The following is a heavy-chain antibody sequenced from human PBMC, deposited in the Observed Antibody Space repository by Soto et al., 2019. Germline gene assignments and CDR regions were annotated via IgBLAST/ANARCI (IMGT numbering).Heavy chain of an antibody. D-gene: IGHD2-2*01. CDR3: ARESSSTSANWFDP. Sequence: QVQLVESGGGLVKPGGSLRLSCVASGVTFSAYYMTWIRQAPGKGLEWVSYIGSSGSPIYHADSVKGRSAISRDNAQNSLFLQMNSLRAEDTAVYYCARESSSTSANWFDPWGQGTLVTVSS. CDR1: GVTFSAYY. V-gene: IGHV3-11*01. J-gene: IGHJ5*02. CDR2: IGSSGSPI.